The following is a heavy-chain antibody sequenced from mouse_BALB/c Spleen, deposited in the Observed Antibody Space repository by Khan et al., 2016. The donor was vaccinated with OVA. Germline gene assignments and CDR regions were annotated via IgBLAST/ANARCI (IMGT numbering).Heavy chain of an antibody. CDR2: ISSDGHYT. CDR3: ARVAYYDNSEGFDY. J-gene: IGHJ3*01. Sequence: EVQLQESGGDLVKTGGSLKLSCAASGFTFSTYGMSWVRQTPDKRLEWVATISSDGHYTYYIDSLKGRFTFSRDNAKNILYMQMTSLRSEDTAMYYCARVAYYDNSEGFDYWGQGTLVTVSA. D-gene: IGHD1-1*02. V-gene: IGHV5-6*01. CDR1: GFTFSTYG.